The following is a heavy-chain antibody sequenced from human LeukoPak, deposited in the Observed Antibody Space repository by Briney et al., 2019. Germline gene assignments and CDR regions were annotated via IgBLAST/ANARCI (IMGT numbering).Heavy chain of an antibody. D-gene: IGHD6-13*01. CDR3: AKDRGIAAAAF. J-gene: IGHJ4*02. Sequence: QPGGSLRLSCAASGFTFSSCWMSWVRQAPGKGLEWVANIKQDGSEKYYVDSVKGRFTISRDNAKNSLYLQMNSLRAEDTAVYYCAKDRGIAAAAFWGQGTPVTVSS. V-gene: IGHV3-7*01. CDR2: IKQDGSEK. CDR1: GFTFSSCW.